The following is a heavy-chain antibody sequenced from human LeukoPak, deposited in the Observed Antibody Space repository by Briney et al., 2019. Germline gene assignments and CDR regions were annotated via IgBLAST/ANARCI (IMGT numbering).Heavy chain of an antibody. CDR2: ISSSSSYI. V-gene: IGHV3-21*01. D-gene: IGHD1-26*01. J-gene: IGHJ5*02. CDR3: ARDFSIVRELLRGDNWFDP. CDR1: GFTFSSYS. Sequence: GGSLRLSCAASGFTFSSYSMNWVRQAPGKGLEWVSSISSSSSYIYYADSVKGRFTISRDNAKNSLYLQMNSLRAEDTAVYYCARDFSIVRELLRGDNWFDPWGQGILVTVSS.